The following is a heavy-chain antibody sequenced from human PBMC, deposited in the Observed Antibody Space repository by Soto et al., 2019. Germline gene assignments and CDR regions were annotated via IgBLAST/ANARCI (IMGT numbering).Heavy chain of an antibody. V-gene: IGHV4-31*01. CDR2: IYYTGST. J-gene: IGHJ4*02. CDR1: GGSISSCDYY. Sequence: QVQLQESGPGLVKPSQTLSLTCTVSGGSISSCDYYCSWIRQHPGKGLEWIGYIYYTGSTYYNPYPKSLVNISIDTSKNQFSLKLSSVTAASTAVYYCAREPSIWGQGTLVTVSS. CDR3: AREPSI.